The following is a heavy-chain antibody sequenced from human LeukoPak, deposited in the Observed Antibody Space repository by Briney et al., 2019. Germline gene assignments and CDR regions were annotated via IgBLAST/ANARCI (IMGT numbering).Heavy chain of an antibody. Sequence: PGGSLRLSCAASGFTFSSYSMNWVRQAPGKGLEWVSSISSSSSYIYYADSVKGRFTISRDNAKNSLYLQMNSLRAEDTAVYYCAVAAAGLPHLDYWGQGTLVTVSS. J-gene: IGHJ4*02. D-gene: IGHD6-13*01. CDR3: AVAAAGLPHLDY. CDR1: GFTFSSYS. CDR2: ISSSSSYI. V-gene: IGHV3-21*01.